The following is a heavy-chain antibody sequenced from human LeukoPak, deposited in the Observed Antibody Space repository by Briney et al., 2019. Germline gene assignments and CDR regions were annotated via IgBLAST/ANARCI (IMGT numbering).Heavy chain of an antibody. CDR1: GYTFTGYY. J-gene: IGHJ5*02. V-gene: IGHV1-18*04. Sequence: ASVKVSCKASGYTFTGYYMHWVRQAPGQGLEWMGWISAYNGNTNYAQKLQGRVTMTTDTSTSTAYMELRSLRSDDTAVYYCARDSPTHAHWFDPWGQGTLVTVSS. CDR3: ARDSPTHAHWFDP. CDR2: ISAYNGNT.